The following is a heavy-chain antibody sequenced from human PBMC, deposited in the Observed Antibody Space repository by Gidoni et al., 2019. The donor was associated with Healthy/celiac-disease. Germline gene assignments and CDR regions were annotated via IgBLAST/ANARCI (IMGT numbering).Heavy chain of an antibody. V-gene: IGHV4-34*01. CDR3: ARGLGTYCGGDCYSYYFDY. CDR2: INHSGST. Sequence: QVQLQQWGAGLLKPSETLSLTCAVYGGSFSGSYWGWIRQPPGKGLEWIGEINHSGSTNYNPSLKSRVTISVDTSKNQFSLKLSSVTAADTAVYYCARGLGTYCGGDCYSYYFDYWGQGTLVTVSS. J-gene: IGHJ4*02. D-gene: IGHD2-21*02. CDR1: GGSFSGSY.